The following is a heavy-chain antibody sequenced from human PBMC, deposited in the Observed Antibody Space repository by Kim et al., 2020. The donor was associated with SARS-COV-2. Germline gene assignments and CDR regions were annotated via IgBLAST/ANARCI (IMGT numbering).Heavy chain of an antibody. CDR2: IKSQSDGGTA. J-gene: IGHJ4*02. Sequence: GGSLRLSCVVSGIPFSDAWFNWVRQSPGKGLEWVGRIKSQSDGGTADLAAPVKGRFAISRDDSKNTLYLLMNSLRTDDSAVYYFTTVSMRWGQGTLVTVSS. CDR1: GIPFSDAW. D-gene: IGHD2-2*01. CDR3: TTVSMR. V-gene: IGHV3-15*01.